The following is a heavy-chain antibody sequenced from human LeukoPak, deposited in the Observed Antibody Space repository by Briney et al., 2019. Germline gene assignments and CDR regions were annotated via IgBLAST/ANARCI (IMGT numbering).Heavy chain of an antibody. CDR1: GDSVSSPTYF. CDR3: ARDLKLDGSSGYYAFDI. CDR2: IFYYGTS. D-gene: IGHD3-22*01. Sequence: SETLSLTCTVSGDSVSSPTYFWGWIRHPPGKGLEWIGSIFYYGTSYYNPSLKSRVTISLDTSKNQFSLKMSSVTAADTAVYYCARDLKLDGSSGYYAFDIWGQGTMVTVSS. V-gene: IGHV4-39*07. J-gene: IGHJ3*02.